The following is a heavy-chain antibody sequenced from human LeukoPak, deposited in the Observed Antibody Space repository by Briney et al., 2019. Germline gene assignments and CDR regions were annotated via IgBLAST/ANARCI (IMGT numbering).Heavy chain of an antibody. Sequence: PGGSLRLSCAASGFTFSSYGMHWVRQAPGKGLEWVAVIWYDGSNKYYADSVKGRFTISRDNSKNTVYVQMNSLRDEDRAVYYCARDLPRGYYYGSGSSRDRLDYWGQGTLVTVSS. CDR1: GFTFSSYG. CDR2: IWYDGSNK. CDR3: ARDLPRGYYYGSGSSRDRLDY. J-gene: IGHJ4*02. D-gene: IGHD3-10*01. V-gene: IGHV3-33*01.